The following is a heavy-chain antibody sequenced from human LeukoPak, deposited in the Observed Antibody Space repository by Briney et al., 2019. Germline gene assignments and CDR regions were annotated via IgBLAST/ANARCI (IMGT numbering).Heavy chain of an antibody. CDR3: ARDGGLQSHFDY. Sequence: PSETLSLTCSVFGDSFNEYYWNWVRQPPGKGLQWIGYIYHNGNSNYNPSLKGRLTISVDTAKNQFSLKLTSVTAADTAVYYCARDGGLQSHFDYWSQGALVTVSS. D-gene: IGHD5-24*01. V-gene: IGHV4-59*01. CDR2: IYHNGNS. CDR1: GDSFNEYY. J-gene: IGHJ4*02.